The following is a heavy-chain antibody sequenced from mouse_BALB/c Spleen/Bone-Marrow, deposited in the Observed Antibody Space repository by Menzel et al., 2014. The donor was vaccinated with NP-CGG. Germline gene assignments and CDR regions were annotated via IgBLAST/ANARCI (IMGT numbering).Heavy chain of an antibody. V-gene: IGHV1-9*01. Sequence: VKLMESGAEPMKPGASVKISCKATGYTFSSYWIEWVKQRPGHGLEWIGEILPGCGSTNYNEKFKGKATFTADTSSNTAYMQLSSLTSEDSAVYYCARRGISWFAYWGQGTLVTVSA. J-gene: IGHJ3*01. CDR2: ILPGCGST. CDR1: GYTFSSYW. CDR3: ARRGISWFAY.